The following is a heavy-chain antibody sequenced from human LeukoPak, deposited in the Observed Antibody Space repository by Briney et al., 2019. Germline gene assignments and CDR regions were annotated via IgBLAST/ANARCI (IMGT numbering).Heavy chain of an antibody. Sequence: SETLSLTCAVYGGSFSGYYWSWIRQPPGKGLEWIGEINHSGSTNYNPSLKSRVTISVDTSKNQFSLKLSSVTAADTAVYYCARHGHYYYDSSGYYPFDYWGQGTLVTVSS. V-gene: IGHV4-34*01. CDR1: GGSFSGYY. J-gene: IGHJ4*02. CDR3: ARHGHYYYDSSGYYPFDY. D-gene: IGHD3-22*01. CDR2: INHSGST.